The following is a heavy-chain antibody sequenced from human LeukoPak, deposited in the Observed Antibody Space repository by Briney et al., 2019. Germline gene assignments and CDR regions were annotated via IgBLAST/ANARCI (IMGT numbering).Heavy chain of an antibody. CDR3: ARGIAAADFDY. CDR2: MNPNSVNT. CDR1: GYTFTSYD. V-gene: IGHV1-8*01. J-gene: IGHJ4*02. D-gene: IGHD6-13*01. Sequence: GASVKVSYKASGYTFTSYDINWVGQAPGQRLEWMGWMNPNSVNTGYAQKFQGRGNMTRNTSISTAYMELSSLRSEDTAVYYCARGIAAADFDYWGQGTLVTVST.